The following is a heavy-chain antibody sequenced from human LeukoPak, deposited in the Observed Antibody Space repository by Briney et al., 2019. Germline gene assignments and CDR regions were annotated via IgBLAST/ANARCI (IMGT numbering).Heavy chain of an antibody. CDR3: ARAEGVLLWFGELKQYYFDY. D-gene: IGHD3-10*01. CDR2: INPNSGGT. Sequence: ASVKVSCKASGYTFTGYYMHWVRQAPGQGLEWMGWINPNSGGTNYAQKFQGRVAMTRDTSISTAYMELSRLRSDDPAVYYCARAEGVLLWFGELKQYYFDYWGQGTLVTVSS. J-gene: IGHJ4*02. V-gene: IGHV1-2*02. CDR1: GYTFTGYY.